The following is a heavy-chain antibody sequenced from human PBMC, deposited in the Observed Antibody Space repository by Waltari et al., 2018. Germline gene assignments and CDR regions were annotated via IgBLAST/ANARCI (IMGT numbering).Heavy chain of an antibody. CDR3: AKDYIRRGDY. CDR2: IRASGDGT. V-gene: IGHV3-23*01. D-gene: IGHD3-10*01. Sequence: EVQLLESGGGLVQPGGSLRLSCAVSGFTFNSYPMTWVRQAPGKGLEWVAAIRASGDGTYYADSVKGRFTISGDNSKNTVYLQLNSLRAEDTALYYCAKDYIRRGDYWGQGTLVTVSS. J-gene: IGHJ4*02. CDR1: GFTFNSYP.